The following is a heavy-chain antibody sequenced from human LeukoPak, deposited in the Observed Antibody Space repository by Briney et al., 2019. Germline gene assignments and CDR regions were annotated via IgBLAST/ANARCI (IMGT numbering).Heavy chain of an antibody. CDR2: ISYSGRT. D-gene: IGHD2-21*02. V-gene: IGHV4-59*01. CDR1: GGSITNYY. Sequence: PSETLSLTCSVSGGSITNYYWSWIRQSPGKGREWIGYISYSGRTDYNPPLKSPVSLFLGPHKNQFSLKLSSVTAADTAVYYCAREREGVVTVLRDWEYSYFYMDVWGKGTTVTISS. J-gene: IGHJ6*03. CDR3: AREREGVVTVLRDWEYSYFYMDV.